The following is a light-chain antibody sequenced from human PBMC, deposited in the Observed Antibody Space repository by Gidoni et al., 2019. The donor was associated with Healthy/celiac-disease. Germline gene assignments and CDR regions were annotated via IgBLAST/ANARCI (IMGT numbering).Light chain of an antibody. CDR1: QSVSSY. Sequence: EIVLTQSPATLSLSPGERATRSCRASQSVSSYLAWYQQKPGQAPRLLIYDASNRATGIPARFSGSGSGTDFTLTISSLEPGDFAVYYCQQRSNWPEWTFGQGTKVEIK. CDR3: QQRSNWPEWT. J-gene: IGKJ1*01. V-gene: IGKV3-11*01. CDR2: DAS.